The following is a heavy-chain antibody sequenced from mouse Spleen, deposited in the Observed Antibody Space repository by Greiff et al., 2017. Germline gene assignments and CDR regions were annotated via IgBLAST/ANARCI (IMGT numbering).Heavy chain of an antibody. J-gene: IGHJ4*01. V-gene: IGHV1-82*01. CDR3: ARSHYYGDYMDY. D-gene: IGHD2-13*01. CDR1: GYAFSSSW. CDR2: IYPGDGDT. Sequence: QVQLQQSGTVLARPGASVKMSCKASGYAFSSSWMNWVKQRPGKGLEWIGRIYPGDGDTNYNGKFKGKATLTADKSSSTAYMQLSSLTSEDSAVYFCARSHYYGDYMDYWGQGTSVTVSS.